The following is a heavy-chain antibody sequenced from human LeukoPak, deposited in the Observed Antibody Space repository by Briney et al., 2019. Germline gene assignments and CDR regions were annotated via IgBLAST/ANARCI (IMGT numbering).Heavy chain of an antibody. J-gene: IGHJ4*02. CDR2: IYTSGST. CDR3: ARIYCSGGSCYYFDY. V-gene: IGHV4-4*07. CDR1: GGSISSYY. Sequence: SETLSLTCTVSGGSISSYYWSWIRQPAGKGLEWVGRIYTSGSTNYNPSLKSRVTMSVDTSKNQLSLKLSSVTAADTAVYYCARIYCSGGSCYYFDYWGQGTLVTVSS. D-gene: IGHD2-15*01.